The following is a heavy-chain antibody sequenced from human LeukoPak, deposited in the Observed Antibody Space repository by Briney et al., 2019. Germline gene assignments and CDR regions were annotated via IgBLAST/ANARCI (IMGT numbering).Heavy chain of an antibody. CDR1: GGSISSYY. Sequence: SETLSLTCTVSGGSISSYYWSWIRQPAGKGLEWIGRIYTSGSTNYNPSLKSRVTMSVDTSKNQFSLKLSSVTAADTAVYYCARENPSSGWTPYYHYYYMDVWGKGTTVTISS. V-gene: IGHV4-4*07. J-gene: IGHJ6*03. CDR2: IYTSGST. CDR3: ARENPSSGWTPYYHYYYMDV. D-gene: IGHD6-19*01.